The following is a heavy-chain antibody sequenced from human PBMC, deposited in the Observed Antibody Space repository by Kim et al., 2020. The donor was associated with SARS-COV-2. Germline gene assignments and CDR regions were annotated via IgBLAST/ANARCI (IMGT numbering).Heavy chain of an antibody. CDR3: AKVRTLGWELQNWFDP. J-gene: IGHJ5*02. V-gene: IGHV3-23*01. CDR1: GFTFSSYA. D-gene: IGHD2-15*01. Sequence: GGSLRLSCAASGFTFSSYAMSWVRQSPGKGLEWVSAISGSGGSTYYADSVKGRFTISRDNSKNTLYLQMNSLRAEDTAVYYCAKVRTLGWELQNWFDPWGQGTLVTVSS. CDR2: ISGSGGST.